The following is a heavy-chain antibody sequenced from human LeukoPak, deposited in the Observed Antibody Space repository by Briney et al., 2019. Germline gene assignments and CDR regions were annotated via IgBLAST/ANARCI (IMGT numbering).Heavy chain of an antibody. D-gene: IGHD3-10*01. CDR3: ARSGFGVLYYYGMDV. J-gene: IGHJ6*02. Sequence: GGSLRLSCAASGFTVSSNYMSWVRQAPGKGLEWVSIIYGADSTYYADSVKGRITISRDNSKNTLYLQMNSLRAEDTAVYYCARSGFGVLYYYGMDVWGQGTTVTVSS. V-gene: IGHV3-66*01. CDR2: IYGADST. CDR1: GFTVSSNY.